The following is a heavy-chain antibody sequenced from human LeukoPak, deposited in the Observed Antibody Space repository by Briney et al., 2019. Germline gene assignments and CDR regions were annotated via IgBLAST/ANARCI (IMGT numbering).Heavy chain of an antibody. CDR2: ISSSSSTI. CDR1: GFTFSSYS. D-gene: IGHD6-13*01. V-gene: IGHV3-48*01. Sequence: GGSLRLSCAASGFTFSSYSMNWVRQAPGKGLEWVSYISSSSSTIYYVDSVKGRFTISRDNSKNTLYLQMNSLRAEDTAVYYCGSSRNNWFDPWGQGTLVTVSS. CDR3: GSSRNNWFDP. J-gene: IGHJ5*02.